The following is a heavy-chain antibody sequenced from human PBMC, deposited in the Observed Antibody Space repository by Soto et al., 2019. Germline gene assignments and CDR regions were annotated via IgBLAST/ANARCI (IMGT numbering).Heavy chain of an antibody. CDR1: GGTFSSYA. Sequence: QVQLVQSGAEVKKPGSSVKVSCKASGGTFSSYAISWVRHAPGQGLEWMGGIIPIFGTANYAQKFQGRVTITADESTSTAYMELSSLRSEDTAVYYCAREEITMIVVVITPGGMDVWGQGTTVTVSS. CDR3: AREEITMIVVVITPGGMDV. D-gene: IGHD3-22*01. J-gene: IGHJ6*02. CDR2: IIPIFGTA. V-gene: IGHV1-69*01.